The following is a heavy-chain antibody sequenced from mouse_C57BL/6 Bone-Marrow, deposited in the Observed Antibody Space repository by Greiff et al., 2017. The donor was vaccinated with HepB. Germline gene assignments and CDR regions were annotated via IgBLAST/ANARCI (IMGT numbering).Heavy chain of an antibody. D-gene: IGHD2-1*01. CDR3: ARYPYGNYDAMDY. J-gene: IGHJ4*01. Sequence: VHVKQSGAELVRPGSSVKMSCKTSGYTFTSYGINWVKQRPGQGLEWIGYIYIGNGYTEYNEKFKGKATLTSDTSSSTAYMQLSSLTSEDSAIYFCARYPYGNYDAMDYWGQGTSVTVSS. CDR1: GYTFTSYG. CDR2: IYIGNGYT. V-gene: IGHV1-58*01.